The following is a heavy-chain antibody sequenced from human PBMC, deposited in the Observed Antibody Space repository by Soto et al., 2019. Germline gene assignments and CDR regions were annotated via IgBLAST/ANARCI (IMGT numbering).Heavy chain of an antibody. Sequence: GGSLRLSCAASGFTFNTYCMPWVRQAPGKGLEWVSRINSDGSSTLYADSVKGRFTISRDNAKNTLYLQMNSLRAEDTAVYYCANSVLSGFDYWGQGTLVTVSS. J-gene: IGHJ4*02. CDR2: INSDGSST. CDR1: GFTFNTYC. V-gene: IGHV3-74*01. D-gene: IGHD2-2*01. CDR3: ANSVLSGFDY.